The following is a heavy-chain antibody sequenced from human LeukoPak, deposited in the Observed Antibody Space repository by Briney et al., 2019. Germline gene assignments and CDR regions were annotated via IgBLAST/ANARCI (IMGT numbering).Heavy chain of an antibody. Sequence: SETLSLTCTVSGGSISSYYWSWIRQPPGKGLEWIGYIYYSGSTNYNPSLQSRVTISVDTSKNQFSLKLSSVTAADTAVYYWARDLYDYGDYFDAFDIWGQGTMVTVSS. CDR2: IYYSGST. CDR3: ARDLYDYGDYFDAFDI. CDR1: GGSISSYY. D-gene: IGHD4-17*01. J-gene: IGHJ3*02. V-gene: IGHV4-59*01.